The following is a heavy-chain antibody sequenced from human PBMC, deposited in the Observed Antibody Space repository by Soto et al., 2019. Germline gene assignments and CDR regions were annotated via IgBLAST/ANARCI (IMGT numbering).Heavy chain of an antibody. J-gene: IGHJ4*02. Sequence: EVQLVESGGDLVQPGGSLRLSCAVSGFTFSHYWMTWVRQAPGKGLEWVANIKEDGSQKNYVDSVKGRFTVSRDNAKNPLYLQMNSLRAEDTAMYSCARSGSEVDYWSQGTLVIVSS. V-gene: IGHV3-7*01. CDR2: IKEDGSQK. CDR3: ARSGSEVDY. D-gene: IGHD3-10*01. CDR1: GFTFSHYW.